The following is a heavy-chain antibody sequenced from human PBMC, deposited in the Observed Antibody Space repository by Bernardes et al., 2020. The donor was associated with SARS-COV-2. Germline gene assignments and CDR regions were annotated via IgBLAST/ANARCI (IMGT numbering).Heavy chain of an antibody. D-gene: IGHD3-22*01. Sequence: GGSLRLSCAASGFTFSSYDMHWVRQATGKGLEWVSAIGTAGDTYYPGSVKGRFTISRENAKNSLYLQMNSLRAGDTAVYYCARVSYDSSGYYYYFDYWSQGTLVTVSS. V-gene: IGHV3-13*01. CDR1: GFTFSSYD. J-gene: IGHJ4*02. CDR3: ARVSYDSSGYYYYFDY. CDR2: IGTAGDT.